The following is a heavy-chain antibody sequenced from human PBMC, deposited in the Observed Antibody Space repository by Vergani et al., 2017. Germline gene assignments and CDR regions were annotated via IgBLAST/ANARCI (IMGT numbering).Heavy chain of an antibody. D-gene: IGHD6-13*01. CDR2: SRNKARSYTT. Sequence: EVQLVESGGGLVQPGGSLRLSCAASGFTLSDHVMDGVRQGPGMGLEWVGRSRNKARSYTTEYSASVKGRFTIPRDDSRNSLYLQMNSLQTEATAVYYCATLPLQTQQQVTSWGQGTLVTVSS. CDR3: ATLPLQTQQQVTS. V-gene: IGHV3-72*01. J-gene: IGHJ5*02. CDR1: GFTLSDHV.